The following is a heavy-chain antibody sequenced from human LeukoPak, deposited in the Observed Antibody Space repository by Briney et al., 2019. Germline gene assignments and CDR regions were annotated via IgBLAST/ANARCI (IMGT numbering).Heavy chain of an antibody. V-gene: IGHV3-48*03. Sequence: GGSLRLSCAASGFTFSSYEMNWVRQAPGKGLEWVSYISSSGSTIYYAYSVKGRFTISRNNAKNSLYLQINSLRAEDTAVYYCARDPYYGDYVVWGQGTLVTVSS. J-gene: IGHJ4*02. CDR2: ISSSGSTI. CDR3: ARDPYYGDYVV. CDR1: GFTFSSYE. D-gene: IGHD4-17*01.